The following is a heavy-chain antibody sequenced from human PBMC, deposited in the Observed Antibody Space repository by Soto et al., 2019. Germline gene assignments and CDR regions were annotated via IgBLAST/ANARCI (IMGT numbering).Heavy chain of an antibody. D-gene: IGHD1-7*01. J-gene: IGHJ6*02. Sequence: PVGSLRLSCAASGFTFSSYGMHWVRQAPGKGLEWVAVIWYDGSNKYYADSVKGRFTISRDNSKNTLYLQMNSLRAEDTAVYYCARDDNWNYYYYYYGMDVWGQGTTVTVS. CDR2: IWYDGSNK. CDR1: GFTFSSYG. V-gene: IGHV3-33*01. CDR3: ARDDNWNYYYYYYGMDV.